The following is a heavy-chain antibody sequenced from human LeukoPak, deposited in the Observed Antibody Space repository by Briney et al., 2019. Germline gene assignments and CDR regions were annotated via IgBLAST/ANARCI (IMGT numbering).Heavy chain of an antibody. V-gene: IGHV2-26*01. J-gene: IGHJ4*02. D-gene: IGHD3-3*01. CDR1: GFSLSNARMG. CDR2: IFSNDEK. Sequence: SGPVLVKPTETLTLTCTVSGFSLSNARMGVSWIRQPPGKALEWLAHIFSNDEKSYSTSLKSRLTISKDTFKSQVVLTMTNMDPVDTATYYCARIRASFYDFWSGYSYYFDYWGQGTLVTVSS. CDR3: ARIRASFYDFWSGYSYYFDY.